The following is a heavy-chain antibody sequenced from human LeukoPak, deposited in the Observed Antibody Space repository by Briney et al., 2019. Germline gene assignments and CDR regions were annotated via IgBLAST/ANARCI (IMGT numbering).Heavy chain of an antibody. Sequence: GGSLRLSCAASGFTFSSYSMNWVRQAPGKGLEWVSSISSSSSYIYYADSVKGRFTISRDNAKNSLYLQMNSLRAEDTAVYYCARDQQWYYGSGMGGFDYWGQGTLVTVSS. V-gene: IGHV3-21*01. J-gene: IGHJ4*02. CDR3: ARDQQWYYGSGMGGFDY. CDR2: ISSSSSYI. CDR1: GFTFSSYS. D-gene: IGHD3-10*01.